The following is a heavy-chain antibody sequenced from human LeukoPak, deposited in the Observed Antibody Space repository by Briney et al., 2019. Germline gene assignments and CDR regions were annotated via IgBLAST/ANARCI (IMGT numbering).Heavy chain of an antibody. V-gene: IGHV4-39*07. CDR3: ARESDRYCFSTSCPNWFDP. CDR2: LYYSGST. D-gene: IGHD2-2*01. J-gene: IGHJ5*02. CDR1: GGSISSGSYY. Sequence: SETLSLTCTVSGGSISSGSYYWGWIRQPPGKGLEWIGSLYYSGSTYYNPSLKSRVTMSVDTSKNQFSLKLKSVTAADTAVYYCARESDRYCFSTSCPNWFDPWGQGTLVTISS.